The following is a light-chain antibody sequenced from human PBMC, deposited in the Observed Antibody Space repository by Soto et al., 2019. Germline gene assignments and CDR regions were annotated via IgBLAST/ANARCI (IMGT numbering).Light chain of an antibody. CDR3: QQSYSTPIT. CDR2: AAS. V-gene: IGKV1-39*01. Sequence: DIQMTQSPSSLSASVGDRVTISCRASQSISSYLNGYQQKPGKAPKLLIYAASSLQSGVPSRFSGSGSGTDFTLTISSLQHEDLATYYCQQSYSTPITFGQGTRLEIK. CDR1: QSISSY. J-gene: IGKJ5*01.